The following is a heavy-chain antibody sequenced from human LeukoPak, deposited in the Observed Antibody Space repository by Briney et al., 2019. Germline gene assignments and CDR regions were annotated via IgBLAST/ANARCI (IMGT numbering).Heavy chain of an antibody. CDR1: GFTFSSYG. CDR2: ISYDGSNK. D-gene: IGHD5-18*01. V-gene: IGHV3-30*18. Sequence: PGGSLRLSCAASGFTFSSYGMHWVRQAPGKGLEWVAVISYDGSNKYYADSVKGRFTISRDNSKNTLYLQMNSLRAEDTAAYYCAKSEVDTAMGPQVFDYWGQGTLVTVSS. J-gene: IGHJ4*02. CDR3: AKSEVDTAMGPQVFDY.